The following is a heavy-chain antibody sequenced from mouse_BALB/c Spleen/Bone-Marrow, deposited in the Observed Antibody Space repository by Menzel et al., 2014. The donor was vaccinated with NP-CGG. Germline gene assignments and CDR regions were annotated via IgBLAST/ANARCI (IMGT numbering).Heavy chain of an antibody. J-gene: IGHJ4*01. CDR3: ARLGGNYYYYAMDY. CDR1: GYSITSDYA. D-gene: IGHD2-1*01. CDR2: ISYSGST. V-gene: IGHV3-2*02. Sequence: EVQLQQSGPGLVKPSPSLSLTCTVTGYSITSDYAWNWIRQFPGNKLEWLGYISYSGSTSYKPSLKSRISITRDTSKNQFFLQLNSVTTEDTATYYCARLGGNYYYYAMDYWGQGTPVTVSS.